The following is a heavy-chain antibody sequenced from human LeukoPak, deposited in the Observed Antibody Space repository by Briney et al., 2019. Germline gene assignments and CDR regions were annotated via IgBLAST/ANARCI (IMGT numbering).Heavy chain of an antibody. V-gene: IGHV3-11*01. D-gene: IGHD5-18*01. CDR2: ISSSGTTI. CDR1: GFTLNDYQ. J-gene: IGHJ4*01. Sequence: GGSLRLSCAASGFTLNDYQMNWIRQAPGKGPEWVSYISSSGTTIFYADSVRGRFTVSRDNARNSLLLQMDYLSAEDTAVYYCAREGYSSSFDYWGQGALVTVSS. CDR3: AREGYSSSFDY.